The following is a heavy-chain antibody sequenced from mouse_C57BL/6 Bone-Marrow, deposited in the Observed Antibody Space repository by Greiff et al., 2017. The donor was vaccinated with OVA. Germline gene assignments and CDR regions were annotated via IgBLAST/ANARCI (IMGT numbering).Heavy chain of an antibody. Sequence: QVQLQQSGAELARPGASVKLSCKASGYTFTSYGISWVKQRPGQGLEWIGEIYPRSGNTYYNEKFKGKATLTADKSSSTAYMELRSLTSEDSAVYFGAREDYYGSSHWYFDVGGTGTTVTVSA. CDR3: AREDYYGSSHWYFDV. D-gene: IGHD1-1*01. CDR1: GYTFTSYG. J-gene: IGHJ1*03. CDR2: IYPRSGNT. V-gene: IGHV1-81*01.